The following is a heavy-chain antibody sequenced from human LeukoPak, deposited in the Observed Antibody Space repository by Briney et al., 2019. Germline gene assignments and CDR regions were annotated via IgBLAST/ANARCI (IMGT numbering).Heavy chain of an antibody. CDR1: GFTFSSYA. J-gene: IGHJ4*02. CDR2: IWYDGSNK. D-gene: IGHD2-15*01. Sequence: PGGSLRLSCAASGFTFSSYAMSWVRQAPGKGLEWVAVIWYDGSNKYYADSVKGRFTISRDNSKNTLYLQMNSLRAEDTAVYYCARAADAGAFTPYYFDYWGQGTLVTVSS. CDR3: ARAADAGAFTPYYFDY. V-gene: IGHV3-33*08.